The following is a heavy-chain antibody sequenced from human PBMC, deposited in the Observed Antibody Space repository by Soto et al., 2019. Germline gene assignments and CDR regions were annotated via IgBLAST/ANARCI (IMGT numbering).Heavy chain of an antibody. CDR1: GDSISSADYY. CDR3: ARDLWVEPELYYYGMDV. D-gene: IGHD1-1*01. V-gene: IGHV4-30-4*01. Sequence: SETLSLTCTVSGDSISSADYYWSWIRQTPGKGLEWIGHIFYSGTTYYNPSLKSRLTISVDTSKNHFSLRLTSVTAADTAVYYCARDLWVEPELYYYGMDVWGQGTTVTV. J-gene: IGHJ6*02. CDR2: IFYSGTT.